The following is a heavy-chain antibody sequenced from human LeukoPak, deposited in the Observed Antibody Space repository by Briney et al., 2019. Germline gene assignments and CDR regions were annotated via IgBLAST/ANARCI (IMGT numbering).Heavy chain of an antibody. J-gene: IGHJ4*02. V-gene: IGHV3-74*01. CDR1: GFTFSSYW. Sequence: GGSLRLSCAASGFTFSSYWMHWVRQAPGKGLVLVSRINNDWRITNYADSVKGRFTISRDNAKNTLYLQMNSLRAEDTAVYYCARSAIALAGDYWGEGALVTVSS. D-gene: IGHD6-19*01. CDR2: INNDWRIT. CDR3: ARSAIALAGDY.